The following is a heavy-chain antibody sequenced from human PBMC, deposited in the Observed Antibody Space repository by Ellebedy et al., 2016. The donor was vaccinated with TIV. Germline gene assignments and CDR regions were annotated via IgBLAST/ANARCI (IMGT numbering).Heavy chain of an antibody. CDR3: ARACPYSSSWCYYYYYYGMDV. Sequence: GGSLRLSXAASGFTFDDYAMHWVRQAPGKGLEWVSGISWNSGSKGYADSVKGRFTISRDNAKNSLYLQMNSLRAEDTAVYYCARACPYSSSWCYYYYYYGMDVWGQGTTVTVSS. CDR1: GFTFDDYA. D-gene: IGHD6-13*01. J-gene: IGHJ6*02. V-gene: IGHV3-9*01. CDR2: ISWNSGSK.